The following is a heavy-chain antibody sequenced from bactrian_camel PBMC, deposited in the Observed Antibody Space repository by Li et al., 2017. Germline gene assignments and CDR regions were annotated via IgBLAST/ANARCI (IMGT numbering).Heavy chain of an antibody. Sequence: HVQLVESGGESVQAGGSLRLSCVASGATQDIGCMGWFRQVPGLEREGIGSIDSDGITTYADSLKARFTISRDNAKDTLYLQMNSLKIEDTAVYYCALGSSRQATMTARGKGTQVTVS. V-gene: IGHV3S53*01. CDR2: IDSDGIT. J-gene: IGHJ4*01. D-gene: IGHD3*01. CDR1: GATQDIGC.